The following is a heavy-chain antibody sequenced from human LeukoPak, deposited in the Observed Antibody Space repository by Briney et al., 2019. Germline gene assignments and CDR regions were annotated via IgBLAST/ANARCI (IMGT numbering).Heavy chain of an antibody. D-gene: IGHD3-10*01. Sequence: SETLSLTCIVSGGSISSYYWSWIRQPPGKGLEWIGYIYYTGSTNYNSSLKSRVTISVDTSKNQFSLNLSSVTAADTVVYYCARRGVGKYFDYWGQGTLVTVSS. CDR2: IYYTGST. V-gene: IGHV4-59*01. J-gene: IGHJ4*02. CDR1: GGSISSYY. CDR3: ARRGVGKYFDY.